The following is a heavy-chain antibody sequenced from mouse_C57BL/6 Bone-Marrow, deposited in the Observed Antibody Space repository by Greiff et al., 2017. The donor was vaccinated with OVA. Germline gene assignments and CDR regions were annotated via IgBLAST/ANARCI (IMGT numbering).Heavy chain of an antibody. J-gene: IGHJ4*01. CDR2: IDPSDSYT. V-gene: IGHV1-50*01. CDR1: GYTFTSYW. CDR3: AGPHYYGSSFYYAMDY. D-gene: IGHD1-1*01. Sequence: QVQLQQPGAELVKPGASVKLSCKASGYTFTSYWMQWVKQRPGQGLEWIGEIDPSDSYTNYNQKFKGKATLTVDTSSSTAYMQLSSLTSEDSAVDYCAGPHYYGSSFYYAMDYWGQGTSVTVSS.